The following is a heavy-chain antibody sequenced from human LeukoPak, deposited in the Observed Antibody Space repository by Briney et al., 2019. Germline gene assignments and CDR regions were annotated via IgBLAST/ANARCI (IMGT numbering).Heavy chain of an antibody. D-gene: IGHD6-6*01. CDR2: ISSNGGST. CDR1: GFTFSSYA. Sequence: GGSLRLSCSASGFTFSSYAMHWVRQAPGKGLEYVSAISSNGGSTYYADSVKGRFTISRDNSKNTLYLQMSSLRAEDTAVYYCVKEGYGSSPEEYYFDYWGQGTLVTVSS. J-gene: IGHJ4*02. CDR3: VKEGYGSSPEEYYFDY. V-gene: IGHV3-64D*06.